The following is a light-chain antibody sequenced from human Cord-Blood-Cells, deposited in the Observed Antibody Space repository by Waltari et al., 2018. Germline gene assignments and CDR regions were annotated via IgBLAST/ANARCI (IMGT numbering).Light chain of an antibody. V-gene: IGLV1-47*01. Sequence: QSVLTPPPSASGTPGQRVTTSCFGSSSNIGSNYVYWYQQLPGTAPKLLISRNNQRPSGVPDRFAGSKSGASASLAISGLRSEDEADYYCAAWDDSLSGWVFGGGTKLTVL. J-gene: IGLJ3*02. CDR3: AAWDDSLSGWV. CDR1: SSNIGSNY. CDR2: RNN.